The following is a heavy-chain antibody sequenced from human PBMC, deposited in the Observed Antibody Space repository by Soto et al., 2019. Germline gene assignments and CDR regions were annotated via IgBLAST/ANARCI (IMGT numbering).Heavy chain of an antibody. Sequence: EVQLVESGGGLVKPGGSLRLSCEASGFTFSDYSMNWVRQAPGKGLEWVSSITGSSSYIYYADSVKGRFTISRDNAKNSLDLQMNSLRAEDTAVYYCAGDRKYNWNYDWFDPWGQGTLVTVSS. CDR2: ITGSSSYI. CDR1: GFTFSDYS. CDR3: AGDRKYNWNYDWFDP. D-gene: IGHD1-7*01. J-gene: IGHJ5*02. V-gene: IGHV3-21*01.